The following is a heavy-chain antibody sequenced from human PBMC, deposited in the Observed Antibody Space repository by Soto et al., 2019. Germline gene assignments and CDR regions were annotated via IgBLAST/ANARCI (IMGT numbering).Heavy chain of an antibody. CDR2: ISAYNGNT. Sequence: QVQLVQSGAEVKKPGASVKVSCKASGYTFTNYGLTWVRQAPGQGPEWVGWISAYNGNTHYAQKLQGRVSMTTDTSTSTACMELRSLSSDDTAVYYCARPQNDILTDSYTNYFDSWGQGTPVTVSS. CDR1: GYTFTNYG. CDR3: ARPQNDILTDSYTNYFDS. D-gene: IGHD3-9*01. V-gene: IGHV1-18*01. J-gene: IGHJ4*02.